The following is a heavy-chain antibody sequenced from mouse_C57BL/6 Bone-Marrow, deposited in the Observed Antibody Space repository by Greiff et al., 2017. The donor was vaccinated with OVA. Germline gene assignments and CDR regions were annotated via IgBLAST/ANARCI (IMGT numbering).Heavy chain of an antibody. V-gene: IGHV1-69*01. CDR1: GYTFTSYW. Sequence: VNLVESGAELVMPGASVKLSCKASGYTFTSYWMHWVKQRPGQGLEWIGEIDPSDSYTNYNQKFKGKSTLTVDKSSSTAYMQLSSLTSEDSAVYYCAREGDWYFDVWGTGTTVTVSS. CDR3: AREGDWYFDV. J-gene: IGHJ1*03. CDR2: IDPSDSYT.